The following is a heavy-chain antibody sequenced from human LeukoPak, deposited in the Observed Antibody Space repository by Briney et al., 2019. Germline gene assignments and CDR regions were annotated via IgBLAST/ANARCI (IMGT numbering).Heavy chain of an antibody. D-gene: IGHD3-22*01. V-gene: IGHV3-66*01. Sequence: GGSLRLSCAASGFTVSDKYMSWVRQAPGKGLEWVSILYSDGSTYYADSVEGRFTISRDNSNNTLFFQMNSLRVEDTAVYYCAKSERLTMIGGWAPTFDSWGQGTLVTVSS. CDR1: GFTVSDKY. CDR2: LYSDGST. J-gene: IGHJ4*02. CDR3: AKSERLTMIGGWAPTFDS.